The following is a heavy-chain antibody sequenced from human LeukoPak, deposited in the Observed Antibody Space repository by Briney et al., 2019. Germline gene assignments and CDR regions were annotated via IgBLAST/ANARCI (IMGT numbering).Heavy chain of an antibody. D-gene: IGHD6-19*01. CDR3: AIRSGWIDY. CDR2: ISGSGGST. V-gene: IGHV3-23*01. J-gene: IGHJ4*02. CDR1: GFTFSSYA. Sequence: GGSLRLSCAASGFTFSSYAMSWVRQAPGKGLEWVSAISGSGGSTYYADSVKGRFTISRDNAKNSLYLQMNSLRAEDTAVYYCAIRSGWIDYWGQGTLVTVSS.